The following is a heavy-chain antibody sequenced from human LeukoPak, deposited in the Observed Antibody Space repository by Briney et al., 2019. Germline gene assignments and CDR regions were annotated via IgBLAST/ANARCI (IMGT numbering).Heavy chain of an antibody. CDR1: GFTFSDYY. CDR2: ISGSGGST. J-gene: IGHJ4*02. D-gene: IGHD6-19*01. Sequence: GGSLRLSCAASGFTFSDYYMSWVRQAPGKGLEWVSAISGSGGSTYYADSVKGRFTISRDNSKNTLYLQMNSLRAEDTAVYYCAKDLIFRIAVAGIPFDYWGQGTLVTVSS. V-gene: IGHV3-23*01. CDR3: AKDLIFRIAVAGIPFDY.